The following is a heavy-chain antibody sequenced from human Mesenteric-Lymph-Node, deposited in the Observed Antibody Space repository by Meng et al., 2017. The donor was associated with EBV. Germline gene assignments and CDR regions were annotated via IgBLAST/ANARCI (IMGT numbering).Heavy chain of an antibody. J-gene: IGHJ5*01. CDR3: ARDALGGYTSGWFDY. Sequence: RLQPQLPRPCLLKRSGTLSLPGTVSGGSVISSSDFWGWIRQPPGKGLEWIGTIHYSGSTYYNPSLKSRVTISVDTSKNQFSLKLSSVTAADTAVYFCARDALGGYTSGWFDYWGQGTLVTVSS. V-gene: IGHV4-39*06. CDR2: IHYSGST. CDR1: GGSVISSSDF. D-gene: IGHD5-12*01.